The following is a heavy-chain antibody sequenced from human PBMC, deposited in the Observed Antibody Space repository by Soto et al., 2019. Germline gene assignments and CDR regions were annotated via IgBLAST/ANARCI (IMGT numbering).Heavy chain of an antibody. CDR2: IYHSGST. V-gene: IGHV4-4*02. CDR1: GGSISSSNW. CDR3: ARVSVSYYYGMDV. Sequence: QVQLQESGPGLVKPSGTLSLTCAVSGGSISSSNWCSWVRQPPGKGLEWIGEIYHSGSTNYNPSLESRVTLSVDKSKKQFSLKLSSVTVADTAVYYCARVSVSYYYGMDVWGQGTTVTVSS. J-gene: IGHJ6*02. D-gene: IGHD1-26*01.